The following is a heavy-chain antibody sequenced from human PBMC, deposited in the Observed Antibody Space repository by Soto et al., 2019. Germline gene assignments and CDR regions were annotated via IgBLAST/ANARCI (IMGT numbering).Heavy chain of an antibody. CDR2: MNPNSGNT. CDR1: GYTFTSYD. D-gene: IGHD2-15*01. CDR3: ATVYCSGGSCYPYYYYYYMDV. V-gene: IGHV1-8*01. J-gene: IGHJ6*03. Sequence: ASVKVSCKASGYTFTSYDINWVRQATGQGLEWMGWMNPNSGNTGYAQKFQGRVTMTRNTSISTAYMELSSLRSEDTAVYYCATVYCSGGSCYPYYYYYYMDVWGKGTTVTVS.